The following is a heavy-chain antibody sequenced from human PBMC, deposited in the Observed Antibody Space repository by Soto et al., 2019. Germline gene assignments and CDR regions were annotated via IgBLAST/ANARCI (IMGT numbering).Heavy chain of an antibody. J-gene: IGHJ6*04. Sequence: QVQLVEYGGGLVKPGGSLRLSCAASGFTFSDYYMMWIRQAPGKGLEWVSYISSSGSTAYYADSVKGRFTISRDNAKNSLCLQMNSLRAEDMAVYYCAREGSGSGTSRFSFDVWGKGTTVTVSP. CDR1: GFTFSDYY. D-gene: IGHD3-10*01. V-gene: IGHV3-11*01. CDR2: ISSSGSTA. CDR3: AREGSGSGTSRFSFDV.